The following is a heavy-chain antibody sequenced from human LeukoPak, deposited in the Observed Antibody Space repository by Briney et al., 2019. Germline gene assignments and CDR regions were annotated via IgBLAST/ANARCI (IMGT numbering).Heavy chain of an antibody. CDR3: ARGTYDILTGSNWFDP. CDR1: GGSIGSYS. D-gene: IGHD3-9*01. CDR2: IYYGGST. J-gene: IGHJ5*02. Sequence: PSETLSLTCTVAGGSIGSYSWSWIRQPPGKGLKWIGYIYYGGSTNYNPSLKSRVTISVDTSKNQFSLKLSSVTAADTAVYYCARGTYDILTGSNWFDPWGQGTLVTVSS. V-gene: IGHV4-59*01.